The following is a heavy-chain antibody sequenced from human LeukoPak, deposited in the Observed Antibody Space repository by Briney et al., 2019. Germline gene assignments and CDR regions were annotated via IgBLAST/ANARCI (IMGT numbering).Heavy chain of an antibody. Sequence: GGSLRLSCAASGFTFSDYYMSWIRQAPGKGLEWVSYISSSGSTIYYADSVKGRSTISRDNAKNSLYLQMNSLRAEDTAVYYCAARRQEYCSSTSCSDVWGKGTTVTVSS. V-gene: IGHV3-11*01. J-gene: IGHJ6*04. CDR3: AARRQEYCSSTSCSDV. D-gene: IGHD2-2*01. CDR1: GFTFSDYY. CDR2: ISSSGSTI.